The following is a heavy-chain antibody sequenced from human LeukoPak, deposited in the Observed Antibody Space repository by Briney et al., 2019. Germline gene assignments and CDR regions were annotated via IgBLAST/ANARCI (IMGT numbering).Heavy chain of an antibody. Sequence: PGGSLRLSCAASGFTFRDYYMSWLGQAPGKGLEGVSYISSSGSYANYADSVKGRFTISRDNAKNSLYLQMNSLRAEDTAVYFCARGSGYYDRVLDYWGQGTLVTVSS. V-gene: IGHV3-11*03. CDR1: GFTFRDYY. CDR3: ARGSGYYDRVLDY. CDR2: ISSSGSYA. J-gene: IGHJ4*02. D-gene: IGHD3-22*01.